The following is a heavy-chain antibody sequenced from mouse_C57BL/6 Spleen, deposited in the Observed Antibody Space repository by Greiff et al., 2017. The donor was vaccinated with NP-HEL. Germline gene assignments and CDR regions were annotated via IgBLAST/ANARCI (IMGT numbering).Heavy chain of an antibody. CDR1: GFTFSDYG. D-gene: IGHD2-4*01. Sequence: DVMLVESGGGLVKPGGSLKLSCAASGFTFSDYGMHWVRQAPEKGLEWVAYISSGSSTIYYADTVKGRFTISRDNAKNTLFLQMTSLRSKDTAMYYCARGYDYDGFAYWGQGTLVTVSA. CDR2: ISSGSSTI. J-gene: IGHJ3*01. V-gene: IGHV5-17*01. CDR3: ARGYDYDGFAY.